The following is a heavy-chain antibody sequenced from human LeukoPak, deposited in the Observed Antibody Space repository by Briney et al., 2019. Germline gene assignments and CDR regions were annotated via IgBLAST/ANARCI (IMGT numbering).Heavy chain of an antibody. V-gene: IGHV1-18*01. D-gene: IGHD3-22*01. CDR1: GYTFSSFG. J-gene: IGHJ4*02. CDR2: ISVYNGET. CDR3: ARDTHSSDSSGYPDY. Sequence: ASVKVSFKASGYTFSSFGISWLRQAPGQGLEWMGWISVYNGETNSAQKFQGRVTMTTDPSTSTAYMELWSLRSDDTAVYYCARDTHSSDSSGYPDYWGQGTLVTV.